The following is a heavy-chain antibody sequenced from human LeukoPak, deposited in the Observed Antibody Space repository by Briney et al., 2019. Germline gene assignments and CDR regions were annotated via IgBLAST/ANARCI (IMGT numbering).Heavy chain of an antibody. CDR2: IIPIFGTA. V-gene: IGHV1-69*05. CDR3: RVVVNPFDY. D-gene: IGHD3-22*01. Sequence: ASVKVSCKASGGTLSSYAISWVRQAPGQGLEWMGRIIPIFGTANYAQKFQGRVTITTDESTSTAYMELSSLRSEDTAVYYCRVVVNPFDYWGQGTLATVSS. J-gene: IGHJ4*02. CDR1: GGTLSSYA.